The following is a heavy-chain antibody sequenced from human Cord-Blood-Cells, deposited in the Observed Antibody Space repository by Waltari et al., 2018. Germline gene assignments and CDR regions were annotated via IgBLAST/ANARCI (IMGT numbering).Heavy chain of an antibody. D-gene: IGHD7-27*01. CDR2: INPNSGGT. Sequence: ASVKVSCKASGYTFTGYYMHWVRQAPGQGLEWMGWINPNSGGTNYAQKFQGRVTMTRDTSISTAYMELSRLRSDDTAVYYCASITKLGMKPTYWYFDLWGRGTLVTVSS. J-gene: IGHJ2*01. CDR3: ASITKLGMKPTYWYFDL. V-gene: IGHV1-2*02. CDR1: GYTFTGYY.